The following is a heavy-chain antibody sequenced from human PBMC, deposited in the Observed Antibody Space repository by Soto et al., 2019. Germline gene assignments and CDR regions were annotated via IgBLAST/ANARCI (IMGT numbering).Heavy chain of an antibody. CDR1: GFMFSAYT. J-gene: IGHJ1*01. CDR2: ISDDSSYI. Sequence: GGSLRLSCAASGFMFSAYTMNWVRQAPGKGLEWLSSISDDSSYIDYADSLRGRFTVSRDHARNSLYLQIDSLGVEDTAVYYCATPYYFNHWGPGTLATDSS. D-gene: IGHD3-16*01. V-gene: IGHV3-21*06. CDR3: ATPYYFNH.